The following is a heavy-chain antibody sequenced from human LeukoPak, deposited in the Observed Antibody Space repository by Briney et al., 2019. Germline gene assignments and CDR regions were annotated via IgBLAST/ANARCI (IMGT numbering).Heavy chain of an antibody. CDR3: ASTVAGTG. J-gene: IGHJ4*02. CDR1: GFTFSSYA. Sequence: PGGSLRLSCAASGFTFSSYAMHWVRQAPGKGLEWVAVISYDGSNKYYADSVKGRFTISRDNSKNTLYPQMNSLRAEDTAVYYCASTVAGTGWGQGTLVTVSS. D-gene: IGHD6-19*01. V-gene: IGHV3-30*04. CDR2: ISYDGSNK.